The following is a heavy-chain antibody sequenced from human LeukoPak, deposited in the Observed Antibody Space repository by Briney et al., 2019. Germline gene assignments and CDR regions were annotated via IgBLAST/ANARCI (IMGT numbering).Heavy chain of an antibody. CDR2: ISSSTSTI. V-gene: IGHV3-48*01. CDR1: GFTY. CDR3: AREYSSSWPNNYFDY. J-gene: IGHJ4*02. Sequence: GSLRLSCAASGFTYMNWVRQAPGKGLEWVSYISSSTSTIYYADSVKGRFTISRDNAKNSLYLQMNSLRAEDTAVYYCAREYSSSWPNNYFDYWGQGTLVTVSS. D-gene: IGHD6-13*01.